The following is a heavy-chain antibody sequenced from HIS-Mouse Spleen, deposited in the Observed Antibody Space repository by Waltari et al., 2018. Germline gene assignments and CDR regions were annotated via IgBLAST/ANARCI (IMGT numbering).Heavy chain of an antibody. V-gene: IGHV2-70*15. CDR1: GFSLSTSALC. Sequence: QVTLRESGPALVKPTQTLTLTCTFSGFSLSTSALCVSWIRQPTRKALEWLARIDWDDDKYYSTSLKTRLTISRDTSKNQVVLTKTNMDPLDTATYYCARIAEGYTSGWYAFDYWGQGTLVTVSS. CDR3: ARIAEGYTSGWYAFDY. D-gene: IGHD6-19*01. J-gene: IGHJ4*02. CDR2: IDWDDDK.